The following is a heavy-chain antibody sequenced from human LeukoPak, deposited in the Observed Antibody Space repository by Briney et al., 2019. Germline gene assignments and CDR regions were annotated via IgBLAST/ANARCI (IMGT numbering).Heavy chain of an antibody. CDR1: GFTFSNHW. CDR3: AREGAGATVTFIDY. CDR2: INTDGSST. V-gene: IGHV3-74*01. Sequence: GGSLRLSCAASGFTFSNHWMNWVRQAPGKGLVWVSRINTDGSSTTYADSVKGRFTISRDNAKNTLYLQMNSLRTEDTAVYYCAREGAGATVTFIDYWGQGTLVTVSS. J-gene: IGHJ4*02. D-gene: IGHD4-17*01.